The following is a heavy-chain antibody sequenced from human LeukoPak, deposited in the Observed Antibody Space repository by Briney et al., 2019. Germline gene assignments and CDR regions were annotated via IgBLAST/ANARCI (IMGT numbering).Heavy chain of an antibody. D-gene: IGHD3-3*01. V-gene: IGHV3-20*01. J-gene: IGHJ3*02. CDR1: GFTFSSYG. CDR3: ARAVYYDFWSGSPDDAFDI. CDR2: INWNGGST. Sequence: GRSLRLSCAASGFTFSSYGMSWVRQAPGKGLEWVSGINWNGGSTGYADSVKGRFTISRDNAKNSLYLQMNSLRAEDTALYHCARAVYYDFWSGSPDDAFDIWGQGTMVTVSS.